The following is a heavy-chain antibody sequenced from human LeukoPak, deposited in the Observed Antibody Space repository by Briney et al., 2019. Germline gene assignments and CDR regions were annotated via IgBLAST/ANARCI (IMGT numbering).Heavy chain of an antibody. CDR1: GFTFSSYA. D-gene: IGHD3-22*01. Sequence: GGSLRLSCAASGFTFSSYAMSWVRQAPGKGMEWVSAISGPGDSTYYADSVEGRFTISRDNSKNTLYLQMNSLRAEDTAVYYCAKFDVRYGYYDSSGYYAPFDYWGQGTLVTVSS. J-gene: IGHJ4*02. CDR2: ISGPGDST. CDR3: AKFDVRYGYYDSSGYYAPFDY. V-gene: IGHV3-23*01.